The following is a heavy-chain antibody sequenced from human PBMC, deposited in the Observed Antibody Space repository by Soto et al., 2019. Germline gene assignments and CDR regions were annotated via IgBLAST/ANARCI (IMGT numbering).Heavy chain of an antibody. Sequence: PGGSLRLSCVTSGFFFDNYAMHWVRQAPGKGPEWVSGLSGNSDIVASADSVKGRFTISRDNAKKSLFLQMNNLRPEDTALYYCVTSTGKFSANFDYWGQGTQVTVSS. V-gene: IGHV3-9*01. CDR1: GFFFDNYA. CDR2: LSGNSDIV. J-gene: IGHJ4*02. CDR3: VTSTGKFSANFDY. D-gene: IGHD7-27*01.